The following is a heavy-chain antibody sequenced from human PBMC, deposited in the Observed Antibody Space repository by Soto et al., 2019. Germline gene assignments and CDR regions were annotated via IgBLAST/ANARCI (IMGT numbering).Heavy chain of an antibody. D-gene: IGHD4-17*01. CDR2: ISGSGGST. V-gene: IGHV3-23*01. CDR3: AKDLVRGPMTTVTEPVFDY. Sequence: GESLKISCAASGFTFSSYAMSWVRQAPGKGLEWVSAISGSGGSTYYADSVKGRVTISRDNSKNTLYLQMNSLRAEDTAVYYCAKDLVRGPMTTVTEPVFDYWGQGTLVTVSS. CDR1: GFTFSSYA. J-gene: IGHJ4*02.